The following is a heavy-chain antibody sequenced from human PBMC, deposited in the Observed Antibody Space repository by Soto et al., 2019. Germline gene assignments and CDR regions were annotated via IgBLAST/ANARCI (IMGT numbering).Heavy chain of an antibody. J-gene: IGHJ4*02. CDR1: GYTFTIYC. D-gene: IGHD3-22*01. V-gene: IGHV1-18*04. CDR3: ARVDYYDSSGYYGY. Sequence: VASVKVSCKASGYTFTIYCISWVRQAPGQGLEWMGWISGYNGNTDYAQNLQDRVTLTTDASTSSVYMELRSLRSDDTAVYYCARVDYYDSSGYYGYWGQGTLVTVSS. CDR2: ISGYNGNT.